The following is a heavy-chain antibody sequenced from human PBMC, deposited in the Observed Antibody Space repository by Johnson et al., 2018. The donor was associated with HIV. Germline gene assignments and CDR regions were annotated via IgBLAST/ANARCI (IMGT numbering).Heavy chain of an antibody. V-gene: IGHV3-7*05. Sequence: VQLVESGGGSVQPGGFLRLSCAASGFSFSNYWMSWVRQAPGKGLEWVANIKEDGSEEYYVDSMEGRFTISRDNAKNSLYLQMDNLRVEDTAMYYCARDGVYSRPWDAFDIWGQGTMVTVSS. J-gene: IGHJ3*02. CDR2: IKEDGSEE. D-gene: IGHD6-13*01. CDR3: ARDGVYSRPWDAFDI. CDR1: GFSFSNYW.